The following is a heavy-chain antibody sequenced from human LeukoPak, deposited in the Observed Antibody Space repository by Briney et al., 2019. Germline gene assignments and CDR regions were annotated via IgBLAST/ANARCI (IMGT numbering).Heavy chain of an antibody. CDR3: ARSLRYCSGGSCYPKYYYYYMDV. V-gene: IGHV4-59*11. Sequence: SETLSLTCTVSGGSISSHYWSWIRQPPGKGLEWIGYIYYSGSTNYNPSLKSRVTISVDTSKNQFSLKLSSVTAADTAVYYCARSLRYCSGGSCYPKYYYYYMDVWGKGTTVTISS. CDR1: GGSISSHY. CDR2: IYYSGST. J-gene: IGHJ6*03. D-gene: IGHD2-15*01.